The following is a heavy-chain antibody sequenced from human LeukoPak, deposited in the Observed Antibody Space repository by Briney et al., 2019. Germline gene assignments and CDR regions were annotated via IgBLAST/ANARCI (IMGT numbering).Heavy chain of an antibody. CDR1: GGSFSGYY. Sequence: SSETLSLTCAVYGGSFSGYYWSWIRQPPGKGLEWIGEITHSGSTNYNPSLKSRVTISVDTSMNQFSLRLTSVTAADTAVYYCARVARGWYADYWGQGTLVTVSS. D-gene: IGHD6-19*01. CDR3: ARVARGWYADY. CDR2: ITHSGST. J-gene: IGHJ4*02. V-gene: IGHV4-34*01.